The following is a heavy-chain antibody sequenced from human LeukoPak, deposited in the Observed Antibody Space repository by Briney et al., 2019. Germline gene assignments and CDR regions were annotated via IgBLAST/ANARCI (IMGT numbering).Heavy chain of an antibody. CDR3: ARDFSGEFDY. Sequence: GGSLTLSCAASGFTFNSYRMNWVRQPPGKGLEWVANINQDGTENYYLDSVKVRFTISRDNAKSSLYRQMSSLRAEDTAVYYCARDFSGEFDYWGQGTRVTVSS. D-gene: IGHD3-10*01. V-gene: IGHV3-7*01. CDR2: INQDGTEN. J-gene: IGHJ4*02. CDR1: GFTFNSYR.